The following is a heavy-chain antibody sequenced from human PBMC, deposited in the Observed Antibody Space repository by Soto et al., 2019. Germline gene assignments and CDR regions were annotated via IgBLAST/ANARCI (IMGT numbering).Heavy chain of an antibody. D-gene: IGHD1-26*01. CDR1: GSTLSDHY. V-gene: IGHV3-72*01. CDR3: TRGYSGIDIYAFDI. J-gene: IGHJ3*02. CDR2: SGNRASSDTT. Sequence: EVQLVESGGGLVRPGGSLRLSCAASGSTLSDHYLDWVRQAPGKGLEWVGRSGNRASSDTTEYGSSVKGRFTISRDDSKTSMFLQMNSLMTEDTAVYYCTRGYSGIDIYAFDIWGPGTLVTVSS.